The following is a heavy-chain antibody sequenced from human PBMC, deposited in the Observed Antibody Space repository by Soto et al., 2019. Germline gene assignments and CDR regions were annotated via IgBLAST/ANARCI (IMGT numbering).Heavy chain of an antibody. J-gene: IGHJ3*01. D-gene: IGHD6-19*01. Sequence: QVQLVQSGAEVKKPGSSVKVSCRASGGTLNKHAITWVRRAPGLGLEWLGGIIPMFGIPNYPQKFQGRVTITADDSTNPSHMELNSLTSDDTAVYYCARGGTSGWLKGAYDVWGQGTMVTVSS. CDR1: GGTLNKHA. V-gene: IGHV1-69*01. CDR2: IIPMFGIP. CDR3: ARGGTSGWLKGAYDV.